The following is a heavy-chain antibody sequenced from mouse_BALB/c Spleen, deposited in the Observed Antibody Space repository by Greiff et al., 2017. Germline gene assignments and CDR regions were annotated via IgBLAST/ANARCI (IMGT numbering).Heavy chain of an antibody. Sequence: QVQLKESGAELVRPGVSVKLSCKGSGYTFTDYAMHWVKQSPAKCLEWIGDISTYYGDASYNQKFKGKATMTVDKSSSTAYMKFARLTSEDSAIYGWAYDYNWSLDDWGQGTTVTVSS. CDR1: GYTFTDYA. CDR3: AYDYNWSLDD. J-gene: IGHJ1*01. CDR2: ISTYYGDA. V-gene: IGHV1S137*01. D-gene: IGHD2-4*01.